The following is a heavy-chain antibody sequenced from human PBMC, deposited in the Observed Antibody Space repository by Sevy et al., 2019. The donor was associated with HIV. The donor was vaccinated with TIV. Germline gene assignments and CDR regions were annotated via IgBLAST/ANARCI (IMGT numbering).Heavy chain of an antibody. Sequence: GGSLRLSCAASGFTFSDYYMSWIRQAPGKGLEWVSSISSSGSTIYYADSVKGRFTISRDNAKNSLYLQMNSLRAEDTAVYYCARDHCSGGSCYLDYWGQGTLVTVSS. V-gene: IGHV3-11*01. D-gene: IGHD2-15*01. CDR2: ISSSGSTI. CDR3: ARDHCSGGSCYLDY. J-gene: IGHJ4*02. CDR1: GFTFSDYY.